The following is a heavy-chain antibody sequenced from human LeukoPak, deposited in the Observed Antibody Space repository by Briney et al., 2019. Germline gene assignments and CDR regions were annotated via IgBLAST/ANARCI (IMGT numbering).Heavy chain of an antibody. CDR2: ISYDGSNK. Sequence: GGSLRLSCAAFGFTFSSYGMHWVRQAPGKGLEWVAVISYDGSNKYYADSVKGRFTISRDNSKNTLYLQMNSLRAEDTAVYYCAKDGIAYYDFWSGPYYYGMDVWGQGTTVTVSS. CDR3: AKDGIAYYDFWSGPYYYGMDV. V-gene: IGHV3-30*18. CDR1: GFTFSSYG. D-gene: IGHD3-3*01. J-gene: IGHJ6*02.